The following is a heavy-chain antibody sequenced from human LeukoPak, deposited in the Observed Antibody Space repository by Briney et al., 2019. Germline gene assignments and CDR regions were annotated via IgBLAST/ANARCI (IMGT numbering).Heavy chain of an antibody. CDR2: ISGSGGST. CDR3: ATQGRRIAARGSPDSTEQIDY. Sequence: GGSLRLSCAASGFTFSSYAMHWVRQAPGKGLEWVSAISGSGGSTYYADSVKGRFTISRDNSKNTLYLQMNSLRAEDTAVYYCATQGRRIAARGSPDSTEQIDYWGQGTLVTVSS. J-gene: IGHJ4*02. CDR1: GFTFSSYA. V-gene: IGHV3-23*01. D-gene: IGHD6-6*01.